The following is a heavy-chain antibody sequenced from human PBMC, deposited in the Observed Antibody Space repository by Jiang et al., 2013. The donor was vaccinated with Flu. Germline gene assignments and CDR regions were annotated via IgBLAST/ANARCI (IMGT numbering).Heavy chain of an antibody. V-gene: IGHV3-30-3*01. J-gene: IGHJ4*02. Sequence: RSLRLSCAASGFTFSSYAMHWVRQAPGKGLEWVAVISYDGSNKYYADSVKGRFTISRDNSKNTLYLQMNSLRAEDTAVYYCAREVAPKRFDYRGQGTLVTVSS. CDR3: AREVAPKRFDY. CDR2: ISYDGSNK. CDR1: GFTFSSYA. D-gene: IGHD5-12*01.